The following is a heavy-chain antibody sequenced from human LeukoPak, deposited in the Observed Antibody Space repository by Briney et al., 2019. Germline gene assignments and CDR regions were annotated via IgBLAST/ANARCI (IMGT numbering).Heavy chain of an antibody. J-gene: IGHJ3*02. CDR2: ISSSSSYI. CDR1: GFTFSDYY. V-gene: IGHV3-11*06. D-gene: IGHD6-19*01. Sequence: GGSLRLSCAASGFTFSDYYMSWIRQAPGKGLEWVSSISSSSSYIYYADSVKGRFTISRDNAKNSLYLQMNSLRAEDTAVYYCARDRRYSSGWYEGDAFDIWGQGTMVTVSS. CDR3: ARDRRYSSGWYEGDAFDI.